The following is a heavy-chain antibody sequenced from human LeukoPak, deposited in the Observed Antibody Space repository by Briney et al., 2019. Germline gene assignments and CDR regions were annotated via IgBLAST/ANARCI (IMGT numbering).Heavy chain of an antibody. J-gene: IGHJ4*02. Sequence: PWASVKVSCKDSGYTFTSYDINWVRQATGQGLEWMGWMNPNSGNTGYAQKFQGRVTITRNTSISTAYMELSSLRSEDTAVYYCARGPHNYYDSSGYYYWGQGTLVTVSS. V-gene: IGHV1-8*03. CDR2: MNPNSGNT. D-gene: IGHD3-22*01. CDR3: ARGPHNYYDSSGYYY. CDR1: GYTFTSYD.